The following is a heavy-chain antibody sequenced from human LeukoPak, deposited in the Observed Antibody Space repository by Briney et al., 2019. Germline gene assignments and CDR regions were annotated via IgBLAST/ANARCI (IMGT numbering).Heavy chain of an antibody. CDR3: ARVATNEEYYFDY. CDR1: GGTFSSYA. V-gene: IGHV1-69*05. D-gene: IGHD1-1*01. CDR2: IIPIFGTA. J-gene: IGHJ4*02. Sequence: SVKVSCKASGGTFSSYAISWARQAPGQGLEWMGGIIPIFGTANYAQKFQGRVTITTDESTSTAYMGLSSLRSEDTAVYYCARVATNEEYYFDYWGQGTLVTVSS.